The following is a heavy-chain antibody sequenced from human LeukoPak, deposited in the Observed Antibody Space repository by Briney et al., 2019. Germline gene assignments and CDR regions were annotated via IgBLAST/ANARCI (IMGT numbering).Heavy chain of an antibody. D-gene: IGHD6-13*01. J-gene: IGHJ6*03. CDR2: INHSGST. Sequence: SETLSLTCAVYGGSFSGYYWSWIRQPPGKGLEWIGEINHSGSTNYNPSLKSRVTISVDTSKNQFSLKLSSVTAADTAVYYCARLGYSSSWYDWYYYYYMDVWGKGSTVTVSS. CDR3: ARLGYSSSWYDWYYYYYMDV. V-gene: IGHV4-34*01. CDR1: GGSFSGYY.